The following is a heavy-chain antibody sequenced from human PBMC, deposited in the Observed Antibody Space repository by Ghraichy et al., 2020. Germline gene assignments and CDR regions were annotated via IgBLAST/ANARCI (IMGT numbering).Heavy chain of an antibody. CDR1: GGSISAYY. V-gene: IGHV4-59*12. CDR3: ARMITFGGVKDI. CDR2: IYYSGST. D-gene: IGHD3-16*01. J-gene: IGHJ3*02. Sequence: SQTLSLTCTVSGGSISAYYWTWIRQPPGKGLEWIGYIYYSGSTNYNPSLKSRVTISVDTSKNQFSLKLTSVTAADTAVYYCARMITFGGVKDIWGQGTMVTVSS.